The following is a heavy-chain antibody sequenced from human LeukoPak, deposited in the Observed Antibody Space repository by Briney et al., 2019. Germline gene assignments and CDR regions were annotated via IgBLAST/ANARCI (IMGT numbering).Heavy chain of an antibody. CDR1: GGTFSSYA. J-gene: IGHJ4*02. CDR2: IIPIFGTA. V-gene: IGHV1-69*06. D-gene: IGHD7-27*01. Sequence: GASVKVSCKASGGTFSSYAISWVRQAPGQGLEWMGGIIPIFGTANYAQKFQGRVTITADKSTSTAYMELSSLRSEDTAVYYCAKDLRLWGSSYFDYWGQGTLVTVSS. CDR3: AKDLRLWGSSYFDY.